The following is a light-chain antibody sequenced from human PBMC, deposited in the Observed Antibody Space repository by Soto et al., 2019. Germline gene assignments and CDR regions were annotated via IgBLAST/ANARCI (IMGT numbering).Light chain of an antibody. CDR2: SAS. Sequence: EIVLTQSPGTLSLSPGERATLSCRASQSVTSDYLAWYQQKPGQAPRPLIYSASSRATGIPDRFSGRGSGTDFTLTISRLEPEDFAVYYCQHYGSSLWTFGQGTKVEIK. V-gene: IGKV3-20*01. J-gene: IGKJ1*01. CDR3: QHYGSSLWT. CDR1: QSVTSDY.